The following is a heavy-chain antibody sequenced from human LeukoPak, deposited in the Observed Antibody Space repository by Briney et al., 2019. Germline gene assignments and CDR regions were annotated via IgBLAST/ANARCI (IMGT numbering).Heavy chain of an antibody. D-gene: IGHD4-17*01. CDR2: IRSKAYGGTT. CDR3: SRGRVPTTVIGY. CDR1: GFTFGDYA. V-gene: IGHV3-49*04. Sequence: GGSLRLSCTASGFTFGDYAMTWVRQAPGEGLEWVGFIRSKAYGGTTEYAASVKGRFTISRDDSKSIAYLQMNSLKTEDTAVYYCSRGRVPTTVIGYWGQGTLVTVSS. J-gene: IGHJ4*02.